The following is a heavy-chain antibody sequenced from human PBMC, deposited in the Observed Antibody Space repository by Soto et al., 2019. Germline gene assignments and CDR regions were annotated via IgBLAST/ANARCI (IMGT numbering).Heavy chain of an antibody. Sequence: EVQLLESGGGLVQPGGSLRLSCAASGFTFSSYAMSWVRQAPGKGLEWVSAISGSGASTYYADSVKGRFTISRDNSKNTLSLQMSSLRAEDTAVYYCAHFDWFIDYWGQGTLVTVSS. D-gene: IGHD3-9*01. CDR3: AHFDWFIDY. CDR2: ISGSGAST. CDR1: GFTFSSYA. J-gene: IGHJ4*02. V-gene: IGHV3-23*01.